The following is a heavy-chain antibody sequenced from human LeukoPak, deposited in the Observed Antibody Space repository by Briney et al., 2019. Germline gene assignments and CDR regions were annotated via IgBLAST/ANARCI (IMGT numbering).Heavy chain of an antibody. D-gene: IGHD1-7*01. CDR3: ARDSGTTITPDYYYYYMDV. CDR2: INPNSGGT. V-gene: IGHV1-2*02. J-gene: IGHJ6*03. Sequence: ASVKVSCKASGYTFTGYYMHWVRQAPGQGLEWMGWINPNSGGTNYAQKFQGRVTMTRDPSISTAYMELSRLRSDDTAVYYCARDSGTTITPDYYYYYMDVWGKGTTVTVSS. CDR1: GYTFTGYY.